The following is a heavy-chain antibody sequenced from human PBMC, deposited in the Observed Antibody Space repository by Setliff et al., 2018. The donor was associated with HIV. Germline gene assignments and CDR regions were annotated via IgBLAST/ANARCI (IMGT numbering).Heavy chain of an antibody. Sequence: KPSETLSLTCTVPGVSISNYYWSWIRQPAGKGLEWIGRIYTSGNTNYNPSLKSRVTMSVDTSKKQFSLKLTSVTAADTAVYYCAGHFYYSGSGIWAGLDSWGQGTLVTVSS. D-gene: IGHD3-10*01. CDR3: AGHFYYSGSGIWAGLDS. CDR1: GVSISNYY. CDR2: IYTSGNT. J-gene: IGHJ4*02. V-gene: IGHV4-4*07.